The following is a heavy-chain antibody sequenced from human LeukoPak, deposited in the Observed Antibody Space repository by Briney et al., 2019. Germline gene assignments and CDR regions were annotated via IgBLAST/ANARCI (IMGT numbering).Heavy chain of an antibody. CDR1: AGTFSSYA. J-gene: IGHJ4*02. V-gene: IGHV1-69*05. Sequence: SVKVSCKASAGTFSSYAISWVRQAPGQGLEWMGGIIPIFGTANYAQKFQGRVTITTDESTSTAYMELSSLRSEDTAVYYCASVRGYSYGYFGYSDYCGQGTLVTVSS. D-gene: IGHD5-18*01. CDR2: IIPIFGTA. CDR3: ASVRGYSYGYFGYSDY.